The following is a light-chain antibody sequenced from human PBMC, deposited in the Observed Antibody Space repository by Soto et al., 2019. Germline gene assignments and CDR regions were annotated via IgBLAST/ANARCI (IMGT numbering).Light chain of an antibody. CDR3: QQYNNWPL. V-gene: IGKV3-15*01. CDR2: GAS. Sequence: ETVMTLSPATLSVSTGKRATLPCRASQSVSSNLAWYQQKPGQAPRLLIYGASTRATGIPARFSGSGSGTEFTLTISSLQSEDFAVYYCQQYNNWPLFGGGTKVDIK. CDR1: QSVSSN. J-gene: IGKJ4*01.